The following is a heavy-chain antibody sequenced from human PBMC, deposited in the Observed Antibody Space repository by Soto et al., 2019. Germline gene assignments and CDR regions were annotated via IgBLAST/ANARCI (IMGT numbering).Heavy chain of an antibody. CDR1: GGSFSSYY. D-gene: IGHD6-6*01. Sequence: QVQLQQWGAGLLKPSETLSLTCAVYGGSFSSYYWSWIRQPPGKGLEWIGEINHSGSTNYNPSLKSPVTITVDASKSQFSLKLSSVTAADTAVYYCARTSRFDYWGQGTLVTVSS. CDR2: INHSGST. CDR3: ARTSRFDY. J-gene: IGHJ4*02. V-gene: IGHV4-34*01.